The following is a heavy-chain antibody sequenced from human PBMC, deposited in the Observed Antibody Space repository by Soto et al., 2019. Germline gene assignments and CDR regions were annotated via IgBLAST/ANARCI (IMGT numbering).Heavy chain of an antibody. Sequence: SETLSLTCTVSGGSISSYYWSWIRQPPGKGLEWIGYIYYSGSTNYNPSLQGRVTISVDTSKNQFSLKLSSVTAADTAVYYCARVVAGSHDAFDIWGQGTMVTVSS. CDR1: GGSISSYY. CDR3: ARVVAGSHDAFDI. D-gene: IGHD6-19*01. CDR2: IYYSGST. J-gene: IGHJ3*02. V-gene: IGHV4-59*01.